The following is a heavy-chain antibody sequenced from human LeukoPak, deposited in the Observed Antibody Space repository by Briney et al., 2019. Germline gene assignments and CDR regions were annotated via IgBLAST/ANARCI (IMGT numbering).Heavy chain of an antibody. D-gene: IGHD1-26*01. Sequence: SETLSLTCTVSGGSISSYYWSWIRQPPGKGLEWIGYIYYSGSTNYNPSLKSRVTISVDTSKNQFSLKLSSVTAADTAVYYCARDYSESYYGYFDLWGRGTLVTVSS. CDR1: GGSISSYY. V-gene: IGHV4-59*01. J-gene: IGHJ2*01. CDR3: ARDYSESYYGYFDL. CDR2: IYYSGST.